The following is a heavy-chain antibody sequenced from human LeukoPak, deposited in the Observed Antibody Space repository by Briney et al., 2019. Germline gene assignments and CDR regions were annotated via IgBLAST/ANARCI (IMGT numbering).Heavy chain of an antibody. D-gene: IGHD3-22*01. V-gene: IGHV4-34*01. J-gene: IGHJ4*02. CDR1: GGSFGGYY. Sequence: PSETLSLTCAVYGGSFGGYYWSSIRHPPGNGLGWIGEIKHSGSTNYNPSLKSRVTISVDTSKNQFSLKLSSVTAADTAVYYGARIVVADFDYWSQGTLVTVSS. CDR2: IKHSGST. CDR3: ARIVVADFDY.